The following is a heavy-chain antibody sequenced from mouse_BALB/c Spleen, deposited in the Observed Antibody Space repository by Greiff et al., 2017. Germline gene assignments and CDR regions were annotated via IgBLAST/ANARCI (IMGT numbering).Heavy chain of an antibody. CDR1: GFTFSSYG. V-gene: IGHV5-6*01. CDR3: ARQPKGYFDV. Sequence: EVKLMESGGDLVKPGGSLKLSCAASGFTFSSYGMSWVRQTPDKRLEWVATISSGGSYTYYPDSVKGRFTISRDNAKNTLYLQMSSLKSEDTAMYYCARQPKGYFDVWGAGTTVTVSS. J-gene: IGHJ1*01. CDR2: ISSGGSYT.